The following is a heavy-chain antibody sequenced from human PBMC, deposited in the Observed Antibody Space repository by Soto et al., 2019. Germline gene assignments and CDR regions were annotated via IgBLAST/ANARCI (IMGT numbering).Heavy chain of an antibody. V-gene: IGHV3-30*18. J-gene: IGHJ4*02. Sequence: VGSLRLSCAASGFTFSSYGMHWVRQAPGKGLEWVAVISYDGSNKYYADSVKGRFTISRDNSKNMLYLQMNSLRAEDTAVYYCAKVGSYSNYDDFDYWGQGTLVTVSS. D-gene: IGHD4-4*01. CDR2: ISYDGSNK. CDR3: AKVGSYSNYDDFDY. CDR1: GFTFSSYG.